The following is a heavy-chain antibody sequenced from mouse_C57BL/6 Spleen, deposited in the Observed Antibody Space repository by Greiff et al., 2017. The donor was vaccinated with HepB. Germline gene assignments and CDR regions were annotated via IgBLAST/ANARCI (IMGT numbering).Heavy chain of an antibody. Sequence: EVQLQQSGAELVRPGASVKLSCTASGFNIKDYYMHWVKQRPEQGLEWIGRIDPEDGDTEYAPKFQGKATMTADTSSNTAYLQLSSLTSEYTAVYYCFYYYVSRVAWFAYWGQGTLVTVSA. J-gene: IGHJ3*01. CDR3: FYYYVSRVAWFAY. V-gene: IGHV14-1*01. CDR2: IDPEDGDT. D-gene: IGHD1-1*01. CDR1: GFNIKDYY.